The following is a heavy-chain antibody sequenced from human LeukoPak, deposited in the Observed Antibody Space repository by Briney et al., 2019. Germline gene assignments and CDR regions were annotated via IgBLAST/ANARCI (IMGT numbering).Heavy chain of an antibody. CDR1: GYSISSGYY. CDR2: IYHSGRT. D-gene: IGHD3-9*01. V-gene: IGHV4-38-2*02. J-gene: IGHJ6*03. CDR3: ARDRRYFGYYYMDV. Sequence: SETLSLTCTVSGYSISSGYYWGWIRQPPGKGLEWIGSIYHSGRTFYNPSLKSRVTISVDTSKNQFSLKLSSVTAADTAVYYCARDRRYFGYYYMDVWGKGTTVTVSS.